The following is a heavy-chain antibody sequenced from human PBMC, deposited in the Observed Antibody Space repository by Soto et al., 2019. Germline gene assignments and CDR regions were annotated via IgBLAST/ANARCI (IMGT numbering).Heavy chain of an antibody. J-gene: IGHJ4*02. Sequence: QVQLVQSGVEVKKPGASVKVSCKASGYTFSNFGITWVRQAPGQGLEWMGWISAYNGNTDYAQKLQGRVTMTTDTSTSTAYMELRSLRSDDTAVYYCVPLNWNHPANFDYWGQGTQVTVSS. CDR1: GYTFSNFG. D-gene: IGHD1-1*01. V-gene: IGHV1-18*01. CDR3: VPLNWNHPANFDY. CDR2: ISAYNGNT.